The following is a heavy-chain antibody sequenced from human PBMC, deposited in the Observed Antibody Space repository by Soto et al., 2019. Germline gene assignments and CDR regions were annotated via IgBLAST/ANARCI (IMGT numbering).Heavy chain of an antibody. CDR3: AASMRWGTTDYYYYGMDV. V-gene: IGHV5-51*01. J-gene: IGHJ6*02. Sequence: PGESLKISCKGSGYSFTSYWIGWVRQMPGKGLEWMGIIYLGDSDTRYSPSFQGQVTISADKSISTAYLQWSSLKASDTAMYYCAASMRWGTTDYYYYGMDVWGQGTTVTVSS. CDR1: GYSFTSYW. CDR2: IYLGDSDT. D-gene: IGHD4-17*01.